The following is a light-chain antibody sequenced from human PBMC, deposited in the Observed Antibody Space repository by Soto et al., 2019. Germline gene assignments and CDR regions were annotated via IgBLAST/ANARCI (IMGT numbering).Light chain of an antibody. CDR2: DAS. CDR3: QQRSTWPPFS. J-gene: IGKJ3*01. V-gene: IGKV3-11*01. CDR1: QSIGSY. Sequence: EIRLKQSPAALSLSIGERATLSCRASQSIGSYLAWYQHKLGQPPRLLIYDASNRATGIPVRFSGSGSGTDFTLTISSLEPEDFAVYYCQQRSTWPPFSFGPGTKVDTK.